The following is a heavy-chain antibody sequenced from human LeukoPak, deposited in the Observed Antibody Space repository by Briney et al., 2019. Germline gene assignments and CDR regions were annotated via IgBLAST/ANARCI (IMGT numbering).Heavy chain of an antibody. CDR1: GFTFSSFW. Sequence: GRSLRLSCAASGFTFSSFWMNWVRQVPGKGLVWVSRLNSDGITTNYADSVKGRFTISRDNAKNTLYLQMNSLRAEDTAVYYCTRGTGYSVFDYWGQGTLVTVSS. D-gene: IGHD3/OR15-3a*01. CDR2: LNSDGITT. J-gene: IGHJ4*02. CDR3: TRGTGYSVFDY. V-gene: IGHV3-74*01.